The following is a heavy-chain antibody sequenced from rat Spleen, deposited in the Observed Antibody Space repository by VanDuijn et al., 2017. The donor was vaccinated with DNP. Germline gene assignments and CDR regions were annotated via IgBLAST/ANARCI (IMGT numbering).Heavy chain of an antibody. CDR2: IWADRST. D-gene: IGHD1-9*01. Sequence: QVRLEESGPGLMQPSETLSLTCTVSGFSLTSNGVGWVRQPLGKGLVWLGTIWADRSTAYNSAVQSRLSISRDTSKGQVFLRMNSLQTEDSAIYFCSRDRDSIGIRTWYFDFWGPGTMVTVSS. CDR1: GFSLTSNG. V-gene: IGHV2-72*01. J-gene: IGHJ1*01. CDR3: SRDRDSIGIRTWYFDF.